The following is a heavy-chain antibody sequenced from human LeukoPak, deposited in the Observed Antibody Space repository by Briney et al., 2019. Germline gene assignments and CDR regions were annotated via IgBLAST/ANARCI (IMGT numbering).Heavy chain of an antibody. CDR2: INPNSGGT. D-gene: IGHD2-2*01. J-gene: IGHJ4*02. V-gene: IGHV1-2*02. CDR3: ARASYQSPFDN. CDR1: EYTFTGYY. Sequence: ASVKVSCKASEYTFTGYYMHWVRQAPGQGLEWMGWINPNSGGTNYAQNFQGRVTMTRDTSVSTAYMELSRLRSDDTAVYYCARASYQSPFDNWGQGTLVTVSS.